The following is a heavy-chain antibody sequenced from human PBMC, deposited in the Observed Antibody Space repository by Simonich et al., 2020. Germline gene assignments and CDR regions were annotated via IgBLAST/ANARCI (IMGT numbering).Heavy chain of an antibody. CDR3: ARCGLVNYDILTGYHNWFDP. CDR2: INHSGRP. V-gene: IGHV4-34*01. CDR1: GGSFSGYY. Sequence: QVQLQQWGAGLLKPSETLSPTCAVYGGSFSGYYWSWIRQPPGKGLGGIGEINHSGRPNYNPPLKSRVTISVYTSKTQFSLKLSSVTAADTAVYYCARCGLVNYDILTGYHNWFDPWGQGTLVTVSS. D-gene: IGHD3-9*01. J-gene: IGHJ5*02.